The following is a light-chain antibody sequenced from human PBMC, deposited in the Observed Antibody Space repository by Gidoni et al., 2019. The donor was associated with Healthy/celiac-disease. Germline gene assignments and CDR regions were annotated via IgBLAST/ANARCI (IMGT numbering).Light chain of an antibody. Sequence: QSVLTQPPSASGTPGQRVTISCSGSSSNIGSHYVYWYQQLPGTAPKLLIYRNNQRPSGVPDRFSGSKSGTSASLAISGLRSEDEADYYCAAWDDSLSVYVFGTGTKVTVL. CDR1: SSNIGSHY. CDR2: RNN. J-gene: IGLJ1*01. V-gene: IGLV1-47*01. CDR3: AAWDDSLSVYV.